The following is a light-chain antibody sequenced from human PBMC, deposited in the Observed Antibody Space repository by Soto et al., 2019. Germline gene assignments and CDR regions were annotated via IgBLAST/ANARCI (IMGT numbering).Light chain of an antibody. V-gene: IGKV3-15*01. J-gene: IGKJ1*01. CDR3: QQYYNRPPWT. CDR2: GAS. Sequence: ERVITPSPASRPESQGQTATLSCRVSQSVSSNFSWYQQKPGQAPRLLIYGASTRATGIPARFSGGGSGTEFTPPISSLQSEDFAVYYCQQYYNRPPWTFGQGTKVDIK. CDR1: QSVSSN.